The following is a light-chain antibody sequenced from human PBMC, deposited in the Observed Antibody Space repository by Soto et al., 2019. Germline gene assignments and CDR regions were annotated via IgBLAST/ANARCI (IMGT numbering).Light chain of an antibody. J-gene: IGKJ3*01. Sequence: EIVLTQSPGTLSLSPGERATLSCRASQSVTSSFLAWYQQKPGQAPRLLIYSASHRATGIPDRFSGSESGTDFTLTITRLEPEDFAVYYCQQYGSSLFTFGPGTKVDIK. V-gene: IGKV3-20*01. CDR2: SAS. CDR1: QSVTSSF. CDR3: QQYGSSLFT.